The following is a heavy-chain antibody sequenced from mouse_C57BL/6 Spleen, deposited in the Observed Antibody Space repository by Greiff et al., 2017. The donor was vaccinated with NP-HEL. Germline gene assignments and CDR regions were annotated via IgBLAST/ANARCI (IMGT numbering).Heavy chain of an antibody. CDR1: GFSLTSYG. CDR2: IWSGGST. Sequence: VQGVESGPGLVQPSQSLSITCPVSGFSLTSYGVHWVRQSPGKGLEWLGVIWSGGSTDYNAAFISRLSISKDNSKSQVFFKMNSLQADDTAIYYCARKRAGPYYAMDYWGQGTSVTVSS. V-gene: IGHV2-2*01. D-gene: IGHD3-3*01. CDR3: ARKRAGPYYAMDY. J-gene: IGHJ4*01.